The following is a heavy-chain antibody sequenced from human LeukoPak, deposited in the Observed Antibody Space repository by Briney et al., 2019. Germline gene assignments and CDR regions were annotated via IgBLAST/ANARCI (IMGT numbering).Heavy chain of an antibody. V-gene: IGHV3-20*03. Sequence: GGSLRLSYAASGFTFDDYGMSWVRRAPGKALEWISVVNWNGGSTGYADSVKGRFTISRDNAKNSLYLPMNSLRAEDTALYYCVRDRCSSTSCHDSPNWFDPWGQGTLVTVSS. CDR2: VNWNGGST. CDR1: GFTFDDYG. J-gene: IGHJ5*02. CDR3: VRDRCSSTSCHDSPNWFDP. D-gene: IGHD2-2*01.